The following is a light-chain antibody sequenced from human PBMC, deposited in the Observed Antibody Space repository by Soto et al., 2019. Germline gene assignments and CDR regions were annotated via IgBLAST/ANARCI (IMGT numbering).Light chain of an antibody. Sequence: QSALTQPASVSGTPGQSITISCTETSSDVAEYKYVSWYQQHPGRAPKLIIYDVSNRHSGVSNRFSGSKSGSTASLTISGLQAVDEADYYCSAYTTSIALDVFGAGTKATVL. J-gene: IGLJ1*01. CDR3: SAYTTSIALDV. CDR2: DVS. CDR1: SSDVAEYKY. V-gene: IGLV2-14*03.